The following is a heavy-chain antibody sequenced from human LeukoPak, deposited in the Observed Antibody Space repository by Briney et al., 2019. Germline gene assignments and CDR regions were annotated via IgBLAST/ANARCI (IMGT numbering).Heavy chain of an antibody. CDR1: GGTISSSSYY. Sequence: SESLTLTCTVSGGTISSSSYYWVWMPQAPGKGLEWIGSIYYSGSTYYNPSLKSRVTISVDRSKTQCSLKLSSVTAADTAVYYCARDPAAGREEWCVPCGQGTLVTVSS. J-gene: IGHJ5*02. CDR3: ARDPAAGREEWCVP. CDR2: IYYSGST. D-gene: IGHD6-13*01. V-gene: IGHV4-39*07.